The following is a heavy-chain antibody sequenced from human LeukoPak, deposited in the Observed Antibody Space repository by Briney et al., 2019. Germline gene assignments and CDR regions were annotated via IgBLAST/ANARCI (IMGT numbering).Heavy chain of an antibody. J-gene: IGHJ4*02. CDR1: GGSISSGGYS. CDR2: IYYSGST. D-gene: IGHD5-18*01. CDR3: ARLTGYSYGYLGY. Sequence: SETLSLTCTVSGGSISSGGYSWSWIRQHPGKGLEWIGYIYYSGSTYYNPSLKSRVTISVDTSKNQFSLKLSSVTAADTAVYYCARLTGYSYGYLGYWGQGTLVTVSS. V-gene: IGHV4-31*03.